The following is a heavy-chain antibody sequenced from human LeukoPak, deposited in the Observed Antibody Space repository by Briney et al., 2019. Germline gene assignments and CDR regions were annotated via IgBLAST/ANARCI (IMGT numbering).Heavy chain of an antibody. CDR1: GYTFTSYD. CDR3: ARVGSYYYYYGMDV. CDR2: MNPNSGNT. Sequence: ASVKVSCKASGYTFTSYDINWVRQATGQGLEWMGWMNPNSGNTGYAQKFQGRVTMTRNTSISTAYMELSSLRPGDTAVYYCARVGSYYYYYGMDVWGQGTTVTVSS. J-gene: IGHJ6*02. D-gene: IGHD1-26*01. V-gene: IGHV1-8*01.